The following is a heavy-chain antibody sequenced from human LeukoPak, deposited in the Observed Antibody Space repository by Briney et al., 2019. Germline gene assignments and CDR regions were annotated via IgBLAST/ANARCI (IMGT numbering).Heavy chain of an antibody. CDR2: IRYDGSNK. Sequence: GGSLRLSCAASGFTFSSYGMHWVRQAPGKGLEWVAFIRYDGSNKYYADSVKGRFTISRDNSKNTLYLRMNSLRAEDTAVYYCAKDRPTGGAVAGKIDYWGQGTLVTVSS. J-gene: IGHJ4*02. CDR3: AKDRPTGGAVAGKIDY. D-gene: IGHD6-19*01. CDR1: GFTFSSYG. V-gene: IGHV3-30*02.